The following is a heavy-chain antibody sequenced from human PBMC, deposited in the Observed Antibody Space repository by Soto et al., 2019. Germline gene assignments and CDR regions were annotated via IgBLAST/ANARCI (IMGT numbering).Heavy chain of an antibody. CDR3: AREASWHTFYYYYGMDV. CDR1: GFTFSSYS. CDR2: ISSSSSYI. J-gene: IGHJ6*02. Sequence: PGGSLRLSCAASGFTFSSYSMNWVRQAPGKGLEWVSSISSSSSYIYYADSVKGRFTISRDNAKNSLYLQMNSLRAEDTAVYYCAREASWHTFYYYYGMDVWGQGTTVTVSS. D-gene: IGHD2-2*01. V-gene: IGHV3-21*01.